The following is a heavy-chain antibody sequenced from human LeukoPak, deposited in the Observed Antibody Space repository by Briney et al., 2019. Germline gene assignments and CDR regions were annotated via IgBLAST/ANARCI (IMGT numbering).Heavy chain of an antibody. V-gene: IGHV3-23*01. CDR2: TSGSGSTT. CDR3: AKDNDFLTGNYWDY. CDR1: GFTYTRYA. J-gene: IGHJ4*02. Sequence: GGSLRLSCVASGFTYTRYAMTWVRRAPGKGLEWVSTTSGSGSTTYYADSVKGRFTISRDNSNNTVYIQMNSLRAEDTAVYYCAKDNDFLTGNYWDYWGQGSLVTVSS. D-gene: IGHD3-9*01.